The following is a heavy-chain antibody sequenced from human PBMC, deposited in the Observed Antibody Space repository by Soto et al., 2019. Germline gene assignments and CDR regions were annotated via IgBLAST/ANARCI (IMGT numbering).Heavy chain of an antibody. J-gene: IGHJ4*01. D-gene: IGHD3-3*01. CDR2: LNPGGDKT. Sequence: PGGSLRLSCACSGFTFSSYSMSWVRQAPGKGLEWVSSLNPGGDKTYYADSVKGRFTISRDNSENTLYLQMNSLRAEHTAVYYCADVDSGNCDYYSCREFAQWGHGTLVTV. CDR3: ADVDSGNCDYYSCREFAQ. V-gene: IGHV3-23*01. CDR1: GFTFSSYS.